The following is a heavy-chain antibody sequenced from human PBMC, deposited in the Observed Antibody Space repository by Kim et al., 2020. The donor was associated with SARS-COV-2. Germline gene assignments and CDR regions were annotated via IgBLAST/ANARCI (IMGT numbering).Heavy chain of an antibody. J-gene: IGHJ4*02. V-gene: IGHV3-23*01. D-gene: IGHD6-13*01. CDR3: AKGSSSSWRSSDY. Sequence: GGSLRLSCAASGFTFSSYDMNWVRQAPGKGLEWVSVIGDGGGTYYADSVKGRCTISRDNSKNTVYLQMNGRRAEDTALYYCAKGSSSSWRSSDYWCQGTL. CDR1: GFTFSSYD. CDR2: IGDGGGT.